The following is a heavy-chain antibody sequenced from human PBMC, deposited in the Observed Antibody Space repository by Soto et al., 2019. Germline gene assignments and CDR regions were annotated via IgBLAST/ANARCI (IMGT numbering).Heavy chain of an antibody. CDR2: ITVYNGNP. D-gene: IGHD3-9*01. V-gene: IGHV1-18*01. Sequence: QVQLVQSEPDVKKPGASAKVSCKAFGYNFINYGISWVRQAPGQGLEWMGWITVYNGNPNYAQKFQDRVTMTTDTPTTTAYMELRSLRSDDTAVYYCARVLLTGYYEGREHIAMDVWGQGTMVTVSS. CDR1: GYNFINYG. J-gene: IGHJ6*02. CDR3: ARVLLTGYYEGREHIAMDV.